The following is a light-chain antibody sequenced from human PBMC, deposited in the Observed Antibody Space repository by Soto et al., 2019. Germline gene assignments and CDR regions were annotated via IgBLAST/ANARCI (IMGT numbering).Light chain of an antibody. V-gene: IGLV3-21*04. CDR3: QVWDSSSDHGV. CDR2: YDS. CDR1: NIGNKS. Sequence: SYELTQPPSVSVAPGKTARITCGGNNIGNKSVHWYQQKPGQAPVVVIYYDSDRPSGIPERFSGSNSGNTATLTISRVEAGDEADYYCQVWDSSSDHGVFGGGTKLTVL. J-gene: IGLJ3*02.